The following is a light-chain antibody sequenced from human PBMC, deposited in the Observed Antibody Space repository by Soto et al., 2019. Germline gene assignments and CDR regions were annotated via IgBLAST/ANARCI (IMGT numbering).Light chain of an antibody. J-gene: IGKJ1*01. Sequence: DIQMTQSPSSLSASGGDRVTITCRASQNIKNYLIWFQHKPGKAPKLLIYAASSLQSGVPSRFSVTGSGTDFTLTISSLQPEDFATYSCYQSYTTPWTFGQGTKMDIE. CDR1: QNIKNY. CDR3: YQSYTTPWT. V-gene: IGKV1-39*01. CDR2: AAS.